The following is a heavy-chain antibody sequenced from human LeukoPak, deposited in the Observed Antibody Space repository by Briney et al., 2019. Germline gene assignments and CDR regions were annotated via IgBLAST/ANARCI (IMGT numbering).Heavy chain of an antibody. D-gene: IGHD6-19*01. J-gene: IGHJ3*02. V-gene: IGHV3-43*02. Sequence: GGSLRLSCTASGFIVNDYAMYWVRQAPGKGLEWVSLISGDGGSTYYADSVKGRFTISRDNSKNSLFLQMNSLRTEDTALYYCAKDILSEQWHDAFDIWGQGTMVTVSS. CDR3: AKDILSEQWHDAFDI. CDR2: ISGDGGST. CDR1: GFIVNDYA.